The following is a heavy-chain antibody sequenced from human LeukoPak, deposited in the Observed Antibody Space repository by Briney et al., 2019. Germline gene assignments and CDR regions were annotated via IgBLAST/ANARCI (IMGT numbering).Heavy chain of an antibody. V-gene: IGHV3-7*01. CDR1: GFTFSSYW. CDR3: ARGRYSSRSGGYYFDI. CDR2: IKKDGIEK. Sequence: GGSLRLSCAASGFTFSSYWMSWVRQAPGKGLEWVANIKKDGIEKYYVESVKGRFTISRDNAKNSLYLQMNSLRAEDTAVYYCARGRYSSRSGGYYFDIWGQGTLVTVSS. J-gene: IGHJ4*02. D-gene: IGHD2-2*01.